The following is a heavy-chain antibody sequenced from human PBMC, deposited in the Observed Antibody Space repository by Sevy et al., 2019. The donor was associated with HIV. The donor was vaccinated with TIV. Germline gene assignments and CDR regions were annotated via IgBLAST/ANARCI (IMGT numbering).Heavy chain of an antibody. CDR2: INPNSGGT. V-gene: IGHV1-2*06. CDR1: GYTFTGYY. J-gene: IGHJ4*02. Sequence: ASVKVSCKASGYTFTGYYMHWVRQAPGQGLEWMGRINPNSGGTNYGQKFQGRVTMTRDTSISTAYMELSRLRSDDTAVYYCAREEGSGYYYASDALDSWGQRTLVTVSS. D-gene: IGHD3-22*01. CDR3: AREEGSGYYYASDALDS.